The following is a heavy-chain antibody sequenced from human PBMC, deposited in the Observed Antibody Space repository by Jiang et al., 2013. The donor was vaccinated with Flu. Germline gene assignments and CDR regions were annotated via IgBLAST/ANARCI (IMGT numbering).Heavy chain of an antibody. CDR2: GGST. Sequence: GGSTSYAQKFQGRVTMTRDTSTSTVYMELSSLRSEDTAVYYCARVLSSSDGMDVWGQGTTVTVSS. D-gene: IGHD6-6*01. CDR3: ARVLSSSDGMDV. V-gene: IGHV1-46*01. J-gene: IGHJ6*02.